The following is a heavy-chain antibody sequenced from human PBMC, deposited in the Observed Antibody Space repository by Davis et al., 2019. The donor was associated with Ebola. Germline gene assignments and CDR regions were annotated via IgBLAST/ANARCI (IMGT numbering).Heavy chain of an antibody. D-gene: IGHD3-3*01. V-gene: IGHV4-31*03. CDR1: GGSISSGGYY. CDR2: IYYSGST. Sequence: PSETLSLTCTVSGGSISSGGYYWSWIRQHPGKGLEWIGYIYYSGSTYYNPSLKSRVTISVDTSKNQFSLKLSSVTAADTAVYYCARGGYDFWSGYYYYFDYWGQGTLVTVSS. CDR3: ARGGYDFWSGYYYYFDY. J-gene: IGHJ4*02.